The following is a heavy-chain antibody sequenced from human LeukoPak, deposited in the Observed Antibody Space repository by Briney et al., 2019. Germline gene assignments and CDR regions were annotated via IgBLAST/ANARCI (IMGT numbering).Heavy chain of an antibody. CDR2: INAGNGNT. CDR3: ARVPSGYYLAAVGYYFDY. CDR1: GYTFTSYA. V-gene: IGHV1-3*01. Sequence: ASVKVFCKASGYTFTSYAMHWVRQAPGQRLEWMGWINAGNGNTKYSQKFQGRVTITRDTSASTAYMELSSLRSEDTAVYYCARVPSGYYLAAVGYYFDYWGQGTLVTVSS. J-gene: IGHJ4*02. D-gene: IGHD3-3*01.